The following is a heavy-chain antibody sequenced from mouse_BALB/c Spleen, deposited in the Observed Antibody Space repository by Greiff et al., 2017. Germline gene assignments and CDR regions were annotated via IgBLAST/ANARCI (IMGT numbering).Heavy chain of an antibody. CDR1: GYTFTDYN. J-gene: IGHJ3*01. V-gene: IGHV1S29*02. CDR3: ARGAPGFAY. CDR2: IYPYNGGT. Sequence: EVQLQQSGPELVKPGASVKISCKASGYTFTDYNMHWVKQSHGKSLEWIGYIYPYNGGTGYNQKFKSKATLTVDNSSSTAYMELRSLTSEDSAVYYCARGAPGFAYWGQGTLVTVSA.